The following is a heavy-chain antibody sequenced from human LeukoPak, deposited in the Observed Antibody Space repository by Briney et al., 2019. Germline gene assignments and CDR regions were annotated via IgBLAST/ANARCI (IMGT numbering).Heavy chain of an antibody. V-gene: IGHV3-23*01. CDR3: AKDRDPVGSYDSHFDY. J-gene: IGHJ4*02. D-gene: IGHD3-10*01. CDR2: ISGSGGST. CDR1: GFTFSSYW. Sequence: PGGSLRLSCAASGFTFSSYWMSWVRQAPGKGLEWVSAISGSGGSTYYADSVKGRFTISRDNSKNTLYLQMNSLRAEDTAVYYCAKDRDPVGSYDSHFDYWGQGTLVTVSS.